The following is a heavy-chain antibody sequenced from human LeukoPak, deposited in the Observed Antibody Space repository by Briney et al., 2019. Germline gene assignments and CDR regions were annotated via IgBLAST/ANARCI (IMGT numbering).Heavy chain of an antibody. CDR1: GFTFINYA. CDR2: ISYDGSNK. CDR3: AKDRIQLWSMGYGMDV. V-gene: IGHV3-30*04. Sequence: GGSLRLSCAASGFTFINYAIHWVRQAPGKGLEWVAVISYDGSNKYYADSVKGRFTISRDNSKNTLYLQMNSLRAEDTAVYYCAKDRIQLWSMGYGMDVWGQGTTVTVSS. D-gene: IGHD5-18*01. J-gene: IGHJ6*02.